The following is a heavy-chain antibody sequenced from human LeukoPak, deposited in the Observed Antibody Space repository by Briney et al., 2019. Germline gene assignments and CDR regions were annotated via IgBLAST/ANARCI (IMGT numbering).Heavy chain of an antibody. J-gene: IGHJ4*02. CDR2: IRYDGSNK. CDR3: AKDRSYYDILTGYYLFDY. D-gene: IGHD3-9*01. V-gene: IGHV3-30*02. CDR1: GFTFSSYG. Sequence: PGGSLRLSCAASGFTFSSYGMHWVRQAPGKGLEWVAFIRYDGSNKYYADSVKGRFTISRDNSKNTLYLQMNSLRAEDTAVYYCAKDRSYYDILTGYYLFDYWGQGTLVTVSS.